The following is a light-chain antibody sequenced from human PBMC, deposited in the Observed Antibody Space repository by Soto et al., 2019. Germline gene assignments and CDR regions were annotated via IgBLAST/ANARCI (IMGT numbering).Light chain of an antibody. V-gene: IGKV3-11*01. J-gene: IGKJ4*01. CDR3: QQRSNWPLA. CDR2: DAS. CDR1: QSVSSY. Sequence: EIVLTQSPATLSLSPGERATISCRASQSVSSYLAWYQQKPGQAPRLLIYDASNRAPGIPARFSGSGSGTDFTLNISSLEPEDVAVYYCQQRSNWPLAFGGGTKVEIK.